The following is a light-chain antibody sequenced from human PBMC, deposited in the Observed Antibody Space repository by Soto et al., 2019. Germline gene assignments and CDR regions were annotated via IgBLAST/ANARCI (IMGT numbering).Light chain of an antibody. CDR1: QSVFYNSYNRSY. Sequence: DIALTQSPDSLSLSLGERATINCKSSQSVFYNSYNRSYLAWYQVKPGRPPKLLFSWASTREYGVPDRFSGRGSVTDFTLTISSLQAEDVAVYYCQQYYSTLISFGQGTRLEIK. V-gene: IGKV4-1*01. CDR3: QQYYSTLIS. CDR2: WAS. J-gene: IGKJ5*01.